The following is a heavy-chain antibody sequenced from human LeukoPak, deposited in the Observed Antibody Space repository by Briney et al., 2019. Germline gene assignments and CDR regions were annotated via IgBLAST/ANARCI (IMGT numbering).Heavy chain of an antibody. CDR3: VTEREKLWRH. Sequence: PSETLSLTCTVSGGSISSYYWGWIRQPPGKGLEWIAAIFHSGSTFHNPSLKSRVTISVDASKNQFSLNLNSVTAADTAVYYCVTEREKLWRHWGQGTLVTVSS. D-gene: IGHD3-16*01. CDR2: IFHSGST. J-gene: IGHJ4*02. CDR1: GGSISSYY. V-gene: IGHV4-59*04.